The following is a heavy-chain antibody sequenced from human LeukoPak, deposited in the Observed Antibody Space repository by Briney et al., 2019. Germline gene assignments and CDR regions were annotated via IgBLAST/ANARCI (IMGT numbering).Heavy chain of an antibody. Sequence: ASVKVSCKVSGYTLTDLSMHWVRQAPGKGLEWMGGFDPEDGETIYAQKFQGRVTMTEDTSTDTAYMELSSLRSEDTAVYYCATIYCSGGSCYSVAWFDPWGQGTLVTVSS. V-gene: IGHV1-24*01. D-gene: IGHD2-15*01. CDR2: FDPEDGET. CDR3: ATIYCSGGSCYSVAWFDP. J-gene: IGHJ5*02. CDR1: GYTLTDLS.